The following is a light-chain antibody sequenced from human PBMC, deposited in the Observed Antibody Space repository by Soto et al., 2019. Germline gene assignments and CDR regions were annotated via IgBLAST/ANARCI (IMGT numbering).Light chain of an antibody. Sequence: AIQLTQSPSSLSASVGDRVTITCRASQAINSAFVWYQQRPGKPPNLLVYDVSTLERGVPSRFSGSGSGTDFTLSISSLQLEDIATYYCQQHNYFPFTFGGGAKVEI. CDR2: DVS. CDR1: QAINSA. V-gene: IGKV1D-13*01. J-gene: IGKJ4*01. CDR3: QQHNYFPFT.